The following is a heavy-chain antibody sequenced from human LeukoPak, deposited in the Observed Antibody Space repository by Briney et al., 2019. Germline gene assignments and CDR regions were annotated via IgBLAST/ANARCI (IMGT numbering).Heavy chain of an antibody. V-gene: IGHV3-7*01. CDR3: ARSGSYCSSTSCYPDYYYYGMDV. Sequence: GGSPRLSCAASGFTFSSYWMSWVRQAPGKGLEWVANIKQDGSEKYYVDSVKGRFTISRDNAKNSLYLQMNSLRAEDTAVYYCARSGSYCSSTSCYPDYYYYGMDVWGQGTTVTVSS. J-gene: IGHJ6*02. D-gene: IGHD2-2*01. CDR2: IKQDGSEK. CDR1: GFTFSSYW.